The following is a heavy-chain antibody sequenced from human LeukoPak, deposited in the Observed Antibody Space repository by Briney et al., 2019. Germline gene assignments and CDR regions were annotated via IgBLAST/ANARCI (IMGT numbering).Heavy chain of an antibody. D-gene: IGHD3-22*01. V-gene: IGHV1-18*01. CDR2: ISAYNDNT. J-gene: IGHJ4*02. Sequence: ASVKVSCKASGYTFTSYGISWVRQAPGQGLEWMGWISAYNDNTNYAQKLQGRVTMTTDTSTSTAYMELRSLRSDDTAVYCCARDHSYYYDSSGSLDYWGQGTLVTVSS. CDR3: ARDHSYYYDSSGSLDY. CDR1: GYTFTSYG.